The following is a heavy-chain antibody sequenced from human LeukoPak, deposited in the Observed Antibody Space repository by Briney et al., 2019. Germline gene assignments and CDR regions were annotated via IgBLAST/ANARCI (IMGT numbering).Heavy chain of an antibody. CDR2: IRYDGSNK. J-gene: IGHJ4*02. Sequence: GGSLRLSCVASGFTFSSYSMNWVRQAPGKGLEWVAFIRYDGSNKYYADSVKGRFTISRDNSKNTLYLQMNSLRAEDTAVYYCAKDGRDRTLRFLEWLLGYYFDYWGQGTLVTVSS. CDR1: GFTFSSYS. V-gene: IGHV3-30*02. D-gene: IGHD3-3*01. CDR3: AKDGRDRTLRFLEWLLGYYFDY.